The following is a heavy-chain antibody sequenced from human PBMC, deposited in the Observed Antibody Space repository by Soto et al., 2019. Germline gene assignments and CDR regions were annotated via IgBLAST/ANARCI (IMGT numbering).Heavy chain of an antibody. CDR2: IHSDGSST. CDR1: GFTFNYLW. J-gene: IGHJ4*02. CDR3: ARGNYGGFDS. Sequence: PGGSLRLSCTASGFTFNYLWMHWVRQAPGKGLVWVSRIHSDGSSTTYADSVKGRFTISRDDAKNTLYLQMNSLTAEDTAVYYCARGNYGGFDSWGQGTLVTVSS. V-gene: IGHV3-74*01. D-gene: IGHD4-17*01.